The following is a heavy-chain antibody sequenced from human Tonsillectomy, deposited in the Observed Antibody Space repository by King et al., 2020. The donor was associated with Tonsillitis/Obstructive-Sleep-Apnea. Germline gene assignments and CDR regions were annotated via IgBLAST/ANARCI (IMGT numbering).Heavy chain of an antibody. CDR1: GYSFTSYW. CDR3: ARHGNYYDSSAYYYGEY. J-gene: IGHJ4*02. CDR2: IYPDDSDT. D-gene: IGHD3-22*01. Sequence: VQLVESGAEVKKPGESLKISCKGSGYSFTSYWIGWVRQMPGKGLEWMGIIYPDDSDTRYSPSFQGQVTISADKSNSTAYLQWSSLKASDTAMYYCARHGNYYDSSAYYYGEYWGQGTLVTVSS. V-gene: IGHV5-51*01.